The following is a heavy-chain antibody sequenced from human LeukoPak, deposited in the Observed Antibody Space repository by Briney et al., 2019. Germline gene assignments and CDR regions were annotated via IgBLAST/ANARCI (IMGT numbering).Heavy chain of an antibody. CDR2: INWNSAYI. CDR3: AILTQGLVRFFDF. CDR1: GLTFDDYD. Sequence: PGRSLKLSCAASGLTFDDYDIHWVRQAPGKGLEWVSGINWNSAYIAYADSVKGRFTISRDNAKNALFLQMSSLRTEDTALYYCAILTQGLVRFFDFWGQGTLVSVSS. D-gene: IGHD3/OR15-3a*01. J-gene: IGHJ4*02. V-gene: IGHV3-9*01.